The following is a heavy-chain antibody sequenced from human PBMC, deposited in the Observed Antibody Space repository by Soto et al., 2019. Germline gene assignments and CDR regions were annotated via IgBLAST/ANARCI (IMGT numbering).Heavy chain of an antibody. CDR1: GGSLSGYY. V-gene: IGHV4-34*01. J-gene: IGHJ6*02. Sequence: SETLSLTCGVYGGSLSGYYWSWIRQPPGKGLEWIGEINHSGSTNYNPSLKSRVTISADTSKNQLSLKVSSVTAADTAVYYCATARNYYYGMDVWGQGTTVTVSS. CDR3: ATARNYYYGMDV. CDR2: INHSGST.